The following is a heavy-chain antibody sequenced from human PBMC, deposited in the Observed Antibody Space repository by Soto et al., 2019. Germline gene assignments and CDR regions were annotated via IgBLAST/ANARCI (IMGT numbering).Heavy chain of an antibody. Sequence: SVKVSCKASGGTFSSYAISWVRQAPGQELEWMGGIIPIFGTANYAQKFQGRVTITADESTSTAYMELSSLRSEDTAVYYCARGKRYFDPNYYGMDVWGQGTTVTVSS. V-gene: IGHV1-69*13. CDR3: ARGKRYFDPNYYGMDV. J-gene: IGHJ6*02. CDR1: GGTFSSYA. D-gene: IGHD3-9*01. CDR2: IIPIFGTA.